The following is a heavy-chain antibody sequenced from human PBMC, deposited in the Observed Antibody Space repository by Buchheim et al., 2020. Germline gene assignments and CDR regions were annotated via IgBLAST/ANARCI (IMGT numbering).Heavy chain of an antibody. CDR2: MNEDGRTT. V-gene: IGHV3-74*01. CDR3: VKDMFGNLDY. D-gene: IGHD3-10*02. J-gene: IGHJ4*02. CDR1: GFTLSSYW. Sequence: EVQLVESGGGLVQPGGSLRLSCAASGFTLSSYWMHWVRQVPGKGLVWVSRMNEDGRTTDYGDSVKGRFIISRDNAKNTLSLEMNSLRAEDTAVYYCVKDMFGNLDYWGQGTL.